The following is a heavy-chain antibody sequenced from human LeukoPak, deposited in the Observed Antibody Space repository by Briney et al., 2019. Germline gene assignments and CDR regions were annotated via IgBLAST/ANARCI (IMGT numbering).Heavy chain of an antibody. CDR3: ARDVIYASEIYSYGDS. J-gene: IGHJ4*02. Sequence: PGGSLRLSCAASGFTFSSYEMNWVRQAPGKGLEWVSVIYRHGGTAYADSVQGRFSISRDNSKNTVDLQMNSLRAEDTAVYYCARDVIYASEIYSYGDSWGQGTLVTVSS. CDR1: GFTFSSYE. CDR2: IYRHGGT. V-gene: IGHV3-66*01. D-gene: IGHD3-16*01.